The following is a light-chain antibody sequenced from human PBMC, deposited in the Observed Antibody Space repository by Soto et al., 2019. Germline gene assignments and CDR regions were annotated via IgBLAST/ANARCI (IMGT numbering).Light chain of an antibody. V-gene: IGLV7-43*01. CDR2: GTT. CDR3: LLYFGGAQPWV. J-gene: IGLJ7*01. CDR1: TGAVTNGNF. Sequence: QAVGTQEPSLTVSPGGTVTLTCTSSTGAVTNGNFPNWFQQKPGQAPRALIYGTTNKHSWTPARFSGSLLGGKAALTLSGVQPEDEAYYYCLLYFGGAQPWVFGGGTQLTVL.